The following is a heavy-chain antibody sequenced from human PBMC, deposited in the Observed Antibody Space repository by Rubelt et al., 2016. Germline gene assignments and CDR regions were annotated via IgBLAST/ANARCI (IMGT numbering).Heavy chain of an antibody. D-gene: IGHD2-8*01. J-gene: IGHJ6*02. CDR3: AREGVKGSRKDGMDV. Sequence: QVQLVQSGAEVKKPGASVKVSCKASGYTFTSYGISWVGQAPGQGLEWMGWSSAYNGNTNYAQKLQVRVTMTQDTSTGTAYMELRSLRSDDTAVYYCAREGVKGSRKDGMDVWGQGTTVTVSS. CDR2: SSAYNGNT. CDR1: GYTFTSYG. V-gene: IGHV1-18*01.